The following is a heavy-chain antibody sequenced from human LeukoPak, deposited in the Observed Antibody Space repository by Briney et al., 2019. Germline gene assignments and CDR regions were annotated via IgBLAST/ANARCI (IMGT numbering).Heavy chain of an antibody. V-gene: IGHV1-18*01. D-gene: IGHD3-9*01. CDR1: GYAFTKYG. Sequence: GASAKVSCKASGYAFTKYGITWVRRAPGQGLEWMGWITTNNGKTKYAQIFQTRVTMTTDTSTNTAYMELRSLRSDDTAVYYCARGINFDVLTGYSEGFDYWGQGTLVTVSS. CDR2: ITTNNGKT. J-gene: IGHJ4*02. CDR3: ARGINFDVLTGYSEGFDY.